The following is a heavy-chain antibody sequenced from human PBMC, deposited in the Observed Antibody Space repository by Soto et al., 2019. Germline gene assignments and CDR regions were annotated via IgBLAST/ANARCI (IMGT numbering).Heavy chain of an antibody. CDR1: GFTFRSYA. J-gene: IGHJ4*02. CDR3: VRSMIIVVRLIGLDY. CDR2: ISYDGSNK. D-gene: IGHD3-22*01. Sequence: RGSLRLSCVASGFTFRSYAMHWFRQTPGKGLEWVAVISYDGSNKHYADSVKGRFSISRGNSKNMLYLQMDSLSTEDTAVYYCVRSMIIVVRLIGLDYWGQGTLVTVSS. V-gene: IGHV3-30-3*01.